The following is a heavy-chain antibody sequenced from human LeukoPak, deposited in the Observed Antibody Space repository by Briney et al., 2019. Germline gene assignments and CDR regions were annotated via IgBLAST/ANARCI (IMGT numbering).Heavy chain of an antibody. J-gene: IGHJ4*02. D-gene: IGHD6-19*01. V-gene: IGHV1-46*01. CDR2: INPSGGST. CDR3: ARERSSGSRPMYYFDY. CDR1: GYTFTSYY. Sequence: ASVKVSCKASGYTFTSYYMHWVRQAPGQGLEWMGIINPSGGSTSYAQKFQGRVTMTRDTSTSTVYMELSSLRSEDTAVYYCARERSSGSRPMYYFDYWGQGDLVIVSS.